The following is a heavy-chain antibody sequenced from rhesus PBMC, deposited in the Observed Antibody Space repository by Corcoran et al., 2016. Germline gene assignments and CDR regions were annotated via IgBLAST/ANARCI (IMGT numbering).Heavy chain of an antibody. J-gene: IGHJ4*01. V-gene: IGHV4-122*02. CDR1: GYSISSGYG. Sequence: QLQLQESGPGLVKPSETLSLTCAVSGYSISSGYGWSWIRQPPGKGLEWIGYITYSGSTSYNPSLKGRVTISRDTSKNQFSLKLSSVTAADTAVYYCARESGGGLGYWGQGVLVTVSS. CDR3: ARESGGGLGY. CDR2: ITYSGST. D-gene: IGHD1-44*01.